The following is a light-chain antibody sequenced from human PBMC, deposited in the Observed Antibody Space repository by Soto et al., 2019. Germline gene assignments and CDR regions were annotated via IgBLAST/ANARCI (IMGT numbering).Light chain of an antibody. J-gene: IGLJ1*01. CDR1: SSDVGGYNY. CDR2: DVT. V-gene: IGLV2-11*01. Sequence: QSALTQPRSVSGSPGQSVTISCTGTSSDVGGYNYVSWCQQHPGKAPKLMIYDVTKRPSGVPDRFSGSKSGNMASLTISGLQAEDEADYYCSSYTSSSTLVFGTGTKLTVL. CDR3: SSYTSSSTLV.